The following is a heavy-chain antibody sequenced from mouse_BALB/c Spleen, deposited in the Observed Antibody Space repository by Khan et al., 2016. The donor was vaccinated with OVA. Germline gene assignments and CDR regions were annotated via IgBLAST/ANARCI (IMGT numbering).Heavy chain of an antibody. V-gene: IGHV1S56*01. CDR1: GYTFTSYD. J-gene: IGHJ2*01. CDR2: IFPGDGST. D-gene: IGHD1-1*01. CDR3: ARRTVTYDY. Sequence: QVQLQQSGAELVKPGASVKLSCKASGYTFTSYDINWVRQRPEQGLEWIGWIFPGDGSTKYNEKFKGKATLTTDKYSSTDYMQLSRQTSEDSSVYFCARRTVTYDYWGQGTTLTVSS.